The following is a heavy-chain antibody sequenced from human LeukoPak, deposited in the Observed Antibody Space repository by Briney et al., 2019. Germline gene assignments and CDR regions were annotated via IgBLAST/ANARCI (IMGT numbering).Heavy chain of an antibody. J-gene: IGHJ4*02. D-gene: IGHD3-10*01. Sequence: YPSETLSLTCTVSGGSISSSSYYWGWIRQPPGKGLEWIGSIYYSGSTYYNPSLKSRVTISVDTPKNQFSLELSSVTAADTAVYYCATYRVNGSGRGYWGQGTLVTVSS. CDR3: ATYRVNGSGRGY. CDR1: GGSISSSSYY. V-gene: IGHV4-39*07. CDR2: IYYSGST.